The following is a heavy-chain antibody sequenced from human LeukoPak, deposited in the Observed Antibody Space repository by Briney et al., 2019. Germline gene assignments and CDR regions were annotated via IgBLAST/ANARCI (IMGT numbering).Heavy chain of an antibody. CDR2: ISGSGGST. J-gene: IGHJ3*02. V-gene: IGHV3-23*01. CDR1: GFTFSSYA. CDR3: APGAVGEDAFDI. Sequence: PGGSLRLSCAASGFTFSSYAMSWVRQAPGKGLEWVSAISGSGGSTYYADSVKGRFTISRDNSKNTLYLQMDSLRAEDTAVYYCAPGAVGEDAFDIWGQGTMVTVSS.